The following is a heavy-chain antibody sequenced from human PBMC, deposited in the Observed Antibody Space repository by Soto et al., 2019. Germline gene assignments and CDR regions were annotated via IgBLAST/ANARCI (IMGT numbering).Heavy chain of an antibody. Sequence: SETLSLTCTVSGGSISSYYWSWIRQPPGKGLEWIGYIYYSGSTNYNPSLKSRVTISVDTSKNQFSLKLSSVTAADTAVYYCARLQYYDFWSGYPPPYHYYMDVWGQGTTVTVSS. D-gene: IGHD3-3*01. CDR1: GGSISSYY. CDR3: ARLQYYDFWSGYPPPYHYYMDV. CDR2: IYYSGST. J-gene: IGHJ6*03. V-gene: IGHV4-59*08.